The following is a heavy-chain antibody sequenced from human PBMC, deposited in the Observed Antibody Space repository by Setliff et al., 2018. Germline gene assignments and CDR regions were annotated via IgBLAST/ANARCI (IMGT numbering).Heavy chain of an antibody. D-gene: IGHD1-26*01. J-gene: IGHJ5*02. CDR3: VRSGKFGMRFWFDQ. CDR1: GYTFTDYY. V-gene: IGHV1-2*02. CDR2: INPNSSGT. Sequence: GASVKVSCKASGYTFTDYYIHWVRQAPGQGLEWMGWINPNSSGTNPAQRFQGRVTMTRDTSITTAYMELSSLTSDDTAFYYCVRSGKFGMRFWFDQWGQGTLVTVSS.